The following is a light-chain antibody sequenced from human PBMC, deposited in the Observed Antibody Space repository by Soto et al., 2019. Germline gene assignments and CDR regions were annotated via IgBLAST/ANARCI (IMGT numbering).Light chain of an antibody. Sequence: DIRMTQSPSTLSASVGDRVTMTCRASQSVSNWLAWYQQKPGKAPKLLIYKASILESGVPSRFSGSGSGTEFTLTITSLQPDDFATYYCQQYDVYSRTFGQGTKVEVK. V-gene: IGKV1-5*03. CDR3: QQYDVYSRT. J-gene: IGKJ1*01. CDR2: KAS. CDR1: QSVSNW.